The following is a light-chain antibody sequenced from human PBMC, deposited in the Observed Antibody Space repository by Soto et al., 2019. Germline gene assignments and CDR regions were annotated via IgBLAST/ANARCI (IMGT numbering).Light chain of an antibody. CDR2: DAS. V-gene: IGKV1-5*01. J-gene: IGKJ3*01. CDR1: QTISSW. Sequence: IQMTQSPSTLSASVGDRVTITCRASQTISSWLAWYQQKPGKAPKFLIYDASNLESGVPSRFSGSGSGTDFSLSISSLQPEDIATYYCQQHHSLPLTFGPGTKVDIK. CDR3: QQHHSLPLT.